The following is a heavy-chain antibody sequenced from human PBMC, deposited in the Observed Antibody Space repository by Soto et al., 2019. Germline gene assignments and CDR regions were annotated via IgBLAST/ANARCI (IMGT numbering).Heavy chain of an antibody. CDR2: ISSSSSYI. CDR3: ARATALVRCDY. CDR1: GFTFSSYS. Sequence: EVQLVESGGGLVKPGGSLRLSCAASGFTFSSYSMNWVRQAPGKGLGWVSSISSSSSYIYYADSVKGRFTISRDNAKNSLYLQMNSLRAEDTAVYYCARATALVRCDYWGQGTLVTVSS. D-gene: IGHD6-13*01. V-gene: IGHV3-21*01. J-gene: IGHJ4*02.